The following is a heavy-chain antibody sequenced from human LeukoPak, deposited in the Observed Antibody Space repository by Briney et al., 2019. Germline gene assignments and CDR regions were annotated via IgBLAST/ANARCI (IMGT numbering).Heavy chain of an antibody. CDR1: GFTFSSYA. D-gene: IGHD3-16*02. CDR2: ISYDGSNK. J-gene: IGHJ4*02. Sequence: GGSLRLSCAASGFTFSSYAMHWVRQAPGKGLEWVAVISYDGSNKYYADSVKGRFTISRDNSKNTLYLQMNSLRAEDTAVYYCARDRDDMITFGGVIVLPDYWGQGTLVTVSS. CDR3: ARDRDDMITFGGVIVLPDY. V-gene: IGHV3-30-3*01.